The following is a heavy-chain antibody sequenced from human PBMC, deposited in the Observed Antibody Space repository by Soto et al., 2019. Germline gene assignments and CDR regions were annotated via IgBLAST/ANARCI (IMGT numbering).Heavy chain of an antibody. D-gene: IGHD2-2*01. V-gene: IGHV4-30-4*01. Sequence: ASETVSLTCTFSGGSIISGDYYWSWIRQPPGKGLEWIGYIYYSGSTYYNPSLKSRVTISVDTSKNQFSLKLSSVTAADTAVYYCARSYCSSTSCFVGWFDPWGQGTLVTVSS. CDR3: ARSYCSSTSCFVGWFDP. J-gene: IGHJ5*02. CDR1: GGSIISGDYY. CDR2: IYYSGST.